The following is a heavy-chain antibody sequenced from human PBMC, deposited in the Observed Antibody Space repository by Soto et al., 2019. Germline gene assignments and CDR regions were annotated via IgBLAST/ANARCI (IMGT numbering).Heavy chain of an antibody. CDR3: ARDQGGSGWYYY. CDR1: GGSISSYY. V-gene: IGHV4-59*01. CDR2: IYYSGST. Sequence: SETLSLTCTVSGGSISSYYWSWIRQPPGKGLEWIGYIYYSGSTNYNPSLKSRVTISVDTSKNQFSLKLSSVTAADTAVYYCARDQGGSGWYYYWGQGTLVTVSS. J-gene: IGHJ4*02. D-gene: IGHD6-19*01.